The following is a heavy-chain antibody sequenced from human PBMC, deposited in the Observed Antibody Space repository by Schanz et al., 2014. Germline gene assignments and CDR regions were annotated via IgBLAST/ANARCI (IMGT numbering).Heavy chain of an antibody. J-gene: IGHJ3*02. CDR1: GFTFSDAW. CDR3: AKGRFGELSAFDI. Sequence: EVQLVESGGGLVKPGGFLRLSCAASGFTFSDAWMSWVRQAPGKGLEWVAAVSSRSDEIKYADSVRGRFTISRDNSKNTLYLQMNSLRAEDTAVYYCAKGRFGELSAFDIWGQGTMVTVSS. D-gene: IGHD3-10*01. V-gene: IGHV3-23*04. CDR2: VSSRSDEI.